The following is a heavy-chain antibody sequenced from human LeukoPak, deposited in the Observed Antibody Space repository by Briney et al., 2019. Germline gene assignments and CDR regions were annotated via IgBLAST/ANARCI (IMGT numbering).Heavy chain of an antibody. CDR3: ARDWGGGRYCSNDY. V-gene: IGHV3-7*01. CDR1: GFTFSSYW. Sequence: GGSLRLSCAASGFTFSSYWMSWVRQAPGKGLEWVANIKEDGSERNYVDSVRGRFTISRDNTKNSLYLEMNSLRAEDTAVYYCARDWGGGRYCSNDYWGQGTLVTVSS. CDR2: IKEDGSER. J-gene: IGHJ4*02. D-gene: IGHD3-16*02.